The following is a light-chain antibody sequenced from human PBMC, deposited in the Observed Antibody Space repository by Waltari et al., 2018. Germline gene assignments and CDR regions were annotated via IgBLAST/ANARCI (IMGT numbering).Light chain of an antibody. J-gene: IGLJ2*01. CDR3: YSTDKTGNHGI. V-gene: IGLV3-10*01. CDR2: EGD. Sequence: YQQKSGQAPVLVIYEGDKRPSASPERFSGATSGTTATMMITGAQVEDEGDYYCYSTDKTGNHGIFGGGTKLTVL.